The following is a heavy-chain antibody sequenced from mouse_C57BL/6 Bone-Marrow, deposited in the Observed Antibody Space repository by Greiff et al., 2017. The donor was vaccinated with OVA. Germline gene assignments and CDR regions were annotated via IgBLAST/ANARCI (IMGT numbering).Heavy chain of an antibody. J-gene: IGHJ2*01. V-gene: IGHV5-9-1*02. CDR2: ISSGGDYI. D-gene: IGHD1-1*01. CDR3: TRAGGVVARGYFDY. CDR1: GFTFSSYA. Sequence: EVKVEESGEGLVKPGGSLKLSCAASGFTFSSYAMSWVRQTPEKRLEWVAYISSGGDYIYYADTVKGRFTISRDNARNTLYLQRSSLKSEDTAMYYGTRAGGVVARGYFDYWGQGTTLTVSS.